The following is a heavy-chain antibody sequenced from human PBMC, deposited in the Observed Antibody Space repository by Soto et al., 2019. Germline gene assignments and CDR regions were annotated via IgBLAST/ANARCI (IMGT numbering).Heavy chain of an antibody. D-gene: IGHD3-3*01. Sequence: SVKVSCKASGGTFSSYAISWVRQAPGQGLEWMGGIIPIFGTANYAQKFQGRVTITADKSTSTAYMELSSLRSEDTAVYYCAEIPGGSFWSGYNNWFDPWGQGTLVTV. V-gene: IGHV1-69*06. J-gene: IGHJ5*02. CDR2: IIPIFGTA. CDR3: AEIPGGSFWSGYNNWFDP. CDR1: GGTFSSYA.